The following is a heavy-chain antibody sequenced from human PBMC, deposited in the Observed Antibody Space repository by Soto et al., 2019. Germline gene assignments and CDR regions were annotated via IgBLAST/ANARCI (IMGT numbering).Heavy chain of an antibody. Sequence: QLQLQESGSGLVKPSQTLSLTCAVSGGSMSSGGYSRSWIRQPPGNGLGWIGYIYHNGSPYYNPSPXSXLTASVDRAKTRFSRRLSSVTAADTAVYCCAGVPDVWGQGTTVTVSS. J-gene: IGHJ6*02. CDR3: AGVPDV. CDR2: IYHNGSP. V-gene: IGHV4-30-2*01. CDR1: GGSMSSGGYS.